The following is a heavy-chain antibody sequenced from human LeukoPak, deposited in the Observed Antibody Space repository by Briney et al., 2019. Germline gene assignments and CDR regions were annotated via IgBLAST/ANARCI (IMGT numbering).Heavy chain of an antibody. J-gene: IGHJ4*02. CDR1: GYTFTGYY. CDR3: ARDGVGGGVVIIPKDY. V-gene: IGHV1-2*02. CDR2: VNPNSGGT. D-gene: IGHD3-3*01. Sequence: GASVKVSCKASGYTFTGYYMHWVRQAPGQGLEWMGWVNPNSGGTNYAQKFQGRVTVTRDTSISTAYMELSRLRSDDTAVYYCARDGVGGGVVIIPKDYWGQGTLVTVSS.